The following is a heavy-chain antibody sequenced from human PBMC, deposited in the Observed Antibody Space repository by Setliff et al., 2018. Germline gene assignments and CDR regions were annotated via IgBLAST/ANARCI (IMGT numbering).Heavy chain of an antibody. Sequence: PGGSLRLSCAASGFTFSSFWMAWVRQSPGRGLEWVANINQRGSDQFYVESVKGRFTISRDNAQKTLYLHMNNLRADDTAVFYCVPGRGSWGQGALVTVSS. CDR2: INQRGSDQ. CDR1: GFTFSSFW. CDR3: VPGRGS. V-gene: IGHV3-7*01. D-gene: IGHD6-25*01. J-gene: IGHJ5*02.